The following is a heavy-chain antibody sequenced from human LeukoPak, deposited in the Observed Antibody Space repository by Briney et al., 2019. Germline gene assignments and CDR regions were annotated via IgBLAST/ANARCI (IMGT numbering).Heavy chain of an antibody. CDR1: GGSISSGSYY. J-gene: IGHJ4*02. CDR3: TRDTTMIRGATGLDY. D-gene: IGHD3-10*01. V-gene: IGHV4-61*02. Sequence: PSETLSLTCTVSGGSISSGSYYWSWIRQPAGKGLEWIGRIYTSGSTNYNPSLKSRVTISVDTSKNQFSLKLSSVTAADTAVYYCTRDTTMIRGATGLDYWGQGTLVTVSS. CDR2: IYTSGST.